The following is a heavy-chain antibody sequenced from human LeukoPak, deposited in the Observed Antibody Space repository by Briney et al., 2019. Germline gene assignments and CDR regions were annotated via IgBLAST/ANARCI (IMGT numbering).Heavy chain of an antibody. CDR2: ITGSGGNT. D-gene: IGHD2-15*01. CDR3: AKHPHVCSGGSCYYDAFDI. Sequence: PSGGSLRLSCAASGFTFSSSGMSWVRQAPGRGLEWVSGITGSGGNTYYADSVKGRFTISRDNSKNTLYLQMNSLRAEDTAVYYCAKHPHVCSGGSCYYDAFDIWGQGTMVTVSS. CDR1: GFTFSSSG. J-gene: IGHJ3*02. V-gene: IGHV3-23*01.